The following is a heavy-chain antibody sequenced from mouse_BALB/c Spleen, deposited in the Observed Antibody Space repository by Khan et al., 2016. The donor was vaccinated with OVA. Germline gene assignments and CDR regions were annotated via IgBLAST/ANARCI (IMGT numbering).Heavy chain of an antibody. J-gene: IGHJ4*01. D-gene: IGHD2-10*01. CDR1: GYIFTNYG. CDR2: IYTYTGKP. V-gene: IGHV9-3-1*01. CDR3: ARPPYFSNTLDY. Sequence: QIQLVQSGPELKKPGETVKISCKASGYIFTNYGMNWVKQSPGKALKWLGLIYTYTGKPTYSDDFKGLIASSLESSARTFFLLNNNLKNDDTATFCGARPPYFSNTLDYWGQGTSVTVSS.